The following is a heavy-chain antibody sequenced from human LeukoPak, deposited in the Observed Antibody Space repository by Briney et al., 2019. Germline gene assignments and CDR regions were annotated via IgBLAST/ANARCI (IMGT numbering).Heavy chain of an antibody. J-gene: IGHJ6*03. CDR3: AKGGRSYYYYMDV. D-gene: IGHD1-14*01. V-gene: IGHV3-43*01. CDR2: ISWDGGST. Sequence: GGSLRLSCAASGFTFDDYTMHWVRQAPGKGLEWVSLISWDGGSTYYADSVKGRFTISRDNSKNSLYLQMNSLRTEDTALYYCAKGGRSYYYYMDVWGKGTTVTVSS. CDR1: GFTFDDYT.